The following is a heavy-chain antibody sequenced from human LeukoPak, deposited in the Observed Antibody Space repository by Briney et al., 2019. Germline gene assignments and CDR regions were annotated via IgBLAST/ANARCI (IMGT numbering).Heavy chain of an antibody. J-gene: IGHJ4*02. Sequence: GVSLRLSCAASGFTFSSYSMNWVRQAPGKGLEWVSSISSSSSSYIYYADSVKGRFTISRDNAKTSLYLQMNSLSAEDTAVYYCARNSGYELWGQGTLVTVSS. V-gene: IGHV3-21*01. D-gene: IGHD5-12*01. CDR2: ISSSSSSYI. CDR3: ARNSGYEL. CDR1: GFTFSSYS.